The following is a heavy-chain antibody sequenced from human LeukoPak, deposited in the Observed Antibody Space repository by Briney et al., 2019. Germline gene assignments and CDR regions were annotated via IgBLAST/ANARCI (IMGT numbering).Heavy chain of an antibody. J-gene: IGHJ5*02. CDR2: IIPIFGTA. CDR3: ARDGVGHLFAQRFDP. CDR1: GGTFSSYA. D-gene: IGHD2-8*01. Sequence: GSSVKVSCKASGGTFSSYAISWVRQAPGQGLEWMGGIIPIFGTANYAQKFQGRVTITADESTSTAYMELSSLRSEDTAVYYCARDGVGHLFAQRFDPWGQGTLVTVSS. V-gene: IGHV1-69*01.